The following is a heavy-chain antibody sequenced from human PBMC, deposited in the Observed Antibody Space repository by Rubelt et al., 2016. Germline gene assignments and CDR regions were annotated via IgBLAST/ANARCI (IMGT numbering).Heavy chain of an antibody. CDR1: GGSIISDYY. CDR2: IHYGGTT. CDR3: ARGLTVASISALED. Sequence: QLQLQESGPGLVKPSETLSLTCTVSGGSIISDYYWGWIRQPPGKGLEWIGCIHYGGTTYHNPSLKSRVIISVDTSENKFSRKLSSLTAADAAVYYCARGLTVASISALEDWGQGTLVTVSS. J-gene: IGHJ4*02. V-gene: IGHV4-39*07. D-gene: IGHD6-6*01.